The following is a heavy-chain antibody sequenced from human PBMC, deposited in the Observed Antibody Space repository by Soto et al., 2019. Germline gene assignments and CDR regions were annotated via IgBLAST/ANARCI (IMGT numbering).Heavy chain of an antibody. CDR2: IIPILGIA. CDR3: ARDGSGDRPIDY. Sequence: QVQLVQSGAEVKKPGSSVKVSCKASGGTFSSYTISWVRQAPGQGLEWMGRIIPILGIANYAQKFQGRVTITADKSTSTAYMELSSLRSEDTAVYYCARDGSGDRPIDYWGQGTLVTVSS. D-gene: IGHD3-10*01. CDR1: GGTFSSYT. V-gene: IGHV1-69*08. J-gene: IGHJ4*02.